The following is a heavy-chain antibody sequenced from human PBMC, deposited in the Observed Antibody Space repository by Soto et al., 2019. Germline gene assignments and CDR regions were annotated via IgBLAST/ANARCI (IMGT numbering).Heavy chain of an antibody. CDR1: GFTFSSYE. CDR3: ARDEVSSSTLTVNWFDP. D-gene: IGHD2-21*02. CDR2: ISSSGLTI. Sequence: GGSLRLSCAASGFTFSSYEMHWVRQAPGKGPEWVSYISSSGLTIYYADSVKGRFTISRDNAENSLYLQINSLRAEDTAVYFCARDEVSSSTLTVNWFDPWGQGTLVTVSS. V-gene: IGHV3-48*03. J-gene: IGHJ5*02.